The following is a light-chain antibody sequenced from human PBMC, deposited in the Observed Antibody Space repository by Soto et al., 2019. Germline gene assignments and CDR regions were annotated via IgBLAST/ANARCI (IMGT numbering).Light chain of an antibody. CDR2: AAS. V-gene: IGKV1-39*01. Sequence: DIQMTQSPSSLSASVGDRVTITCRASQSISSYLNWYHQKPGKAPKLLIYAASSLQSGVPSRFSGSGSGTEFTLTISSLQPDDFATYYCQQYNSYSGTFGQGTKVDI. CDR1: QSISSY. J-gene: IGKJ1*01. CDR3: QQYNSYSGT.